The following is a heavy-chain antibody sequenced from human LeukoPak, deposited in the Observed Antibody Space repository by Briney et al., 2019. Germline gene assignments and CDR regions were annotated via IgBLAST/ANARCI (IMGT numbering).Heavy chain of an antibody. V-gene: IGHV1-46*01. CDR3: ARDGGVGASYY. Sequence: GASVTVSCKASGYTFTSYYMHWVRQAPGQGLEWMGIINPSGGSTSYAQKFQGRVTMTRDTSTSTVYMELSSLRSEDTAVYYCARDGGVGASYYWGQGTLVTVSS. D-gene: IGHD1-26*01. J-gene: IGHJ4*02. CDR1: GYTFTSYY. CDR2: INPSGGST.